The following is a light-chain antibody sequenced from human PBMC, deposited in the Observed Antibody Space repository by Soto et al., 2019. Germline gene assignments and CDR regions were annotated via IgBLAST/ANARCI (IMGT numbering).Light chain of an antibody. CDR1: QSISSSY. CDR3: QQYGRT. CDR2: GAS. Sequence: EIVLTQSPGTLSLSPWETATLSCRASQSISSSYVAWYQQKPGQAPRLLIYGASSRATGIPERFSGSGSGTDFTLTISRLEPEDCAVYYCQQYGRTFGPGTKVDIK. V-gene: IGKV3-20*01. J-gene: IGKJ3*01.